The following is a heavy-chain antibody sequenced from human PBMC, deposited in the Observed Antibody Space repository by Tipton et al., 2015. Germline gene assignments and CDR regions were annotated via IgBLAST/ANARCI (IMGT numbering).Heavy chain of an antibody. Sequence: TLSLTCAVSAYSITSDYYWGWIRQPPGKGLEWIGSISHSGNTYYNPSLKSRVTISIDRFKNQFSLKLSSVTAADTAVYYCARGHYVSRMDVWGQGTTVTVSS. CDR1: AYSITSDYY. J-gene: IGHJ6*02. CDR3: ARGHYVSRMDV. CDR2: ISHSGNT. V-gene: IGHV4-38-2*01. D-gene: IGHD3-10*01.